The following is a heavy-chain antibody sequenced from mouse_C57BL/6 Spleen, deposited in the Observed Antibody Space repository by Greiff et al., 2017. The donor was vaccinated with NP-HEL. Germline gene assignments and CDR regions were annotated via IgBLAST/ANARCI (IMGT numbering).Heavy chain of an antibody. CDR3: TRNDPNWEYVDY. V-gene: IGHV1-15*01. CDR2: IDPETGGT. Sequence: LVESGAELVRPGASVTLSCKASGYTFTDYEMHWVKQTPVHGLEWIGAIDPETGGTAYNQKFKGKAILTADKSSSTAYRELRSLTSEDYAGNYCTRNDPNWEYVDYRGQGTTLTVSS. J-gene: IGHJ2*01. CDR1: GYTFTDYE. D-gene: IGHD4-1*01.